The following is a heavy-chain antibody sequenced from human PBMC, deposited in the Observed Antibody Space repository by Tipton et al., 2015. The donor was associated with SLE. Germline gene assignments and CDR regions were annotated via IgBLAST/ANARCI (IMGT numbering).Heavy chain of an antibody. D-gene: IGHD1-1*01. CDR1: GGSFSGYY. Sequence: TLSLTCAVYGGSFSGYYWSWIRQPPGKGLEWIGEINHSGSTNYNPSLKSRVTISVDTSRNQFSLMVSSVTAADTAVYYCARQLLFLRYFDYWGQGTLVTVSS. V-gene: IGHV4-34*01. CDR2: INHSGST. J-gene: IGHJ4*02. CDR3: ARQLLFLRYFDY.